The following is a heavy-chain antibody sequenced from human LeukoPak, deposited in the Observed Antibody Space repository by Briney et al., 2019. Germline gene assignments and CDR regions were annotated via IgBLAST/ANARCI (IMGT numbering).Heavy chain of an antibody. J-gene: IGHJ4*02. CDR3: ARDVGYGDYSTIFDY. D-gene: IGHD4-17*01. V-gene: IGHV1-69*13. Sequence: SVKVSCKASGGTFSSYAISWVRQAPGQGLEWMGGIIPIFGTANYAQKFQSRVTITADESTSTAYMELSSLRSEDTAVYYCARDVGYGDYSTIFDYWGQGTLVTVSS. CDR2: IIPIFGTA. CDR1: GGTFSSYA.